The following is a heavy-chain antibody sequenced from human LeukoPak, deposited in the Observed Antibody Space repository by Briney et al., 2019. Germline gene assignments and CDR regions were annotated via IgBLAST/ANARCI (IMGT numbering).Heavy chain of an antibody. Sequence: GGSLRLSCAASGVTFSSYGMHWVREAPGKGLEWVAVISYDGSNKYYADSVKGRFTISRDNSKNTLYLQMNSLRDEDTAVYYCANTVSNSGGAFDIWGQGTMVTASS. CDR3: ANTVSNSGGAFDI. D-gene: IGHD4-17*01. V-gene: IGHV3-30*18. CDR1: GVTFSSYG. J-gene: IGHJ3*02. CDR2: ISYDGSNK.